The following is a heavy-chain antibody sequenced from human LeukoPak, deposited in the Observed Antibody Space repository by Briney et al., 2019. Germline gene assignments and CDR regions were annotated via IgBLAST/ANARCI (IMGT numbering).Heavy chain of an antibody. CDR1: GYTFTDYY. CDR3: ARDRAYSSGRDDTFDL. J-gene: IGHJ3*01. D-gene: IGHD3-22*01. V-gene: IGHV1-2*02. CDR2: INPNSGGT. Sequence: ASVKVSCKASGYTFTDYYIHWVRQAPGQGLEWMGWINPNSGGTNYAQKFQGRVTMTRDTSISTAYMELSRLRFDDTAVYYCARDRAYSSGRDDTFDLWGQGTMVIVSS.